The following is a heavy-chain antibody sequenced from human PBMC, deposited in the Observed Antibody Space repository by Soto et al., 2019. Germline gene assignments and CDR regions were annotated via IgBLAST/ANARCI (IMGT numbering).Heavy chain of an antibody. CDR2: ISTYNETT. D-gene: IGHD3-16*01. V-gene: IGHV1-18*01. Sequence: QVQLVLSGGEVKKPGASVKVSCKASGYTFTSYNINWVRQAPGQGLEWMGWISTYNETTIYAQKFQGRVTMTTDTSTSTGYMELRSLRSDDTAVYYCASVSSYGYPHYWGQGTLVTVSS. CDR1: GYTFTSYN. CDR3: ASVSSYGYPHY. J-gene: IGHJ4*02.